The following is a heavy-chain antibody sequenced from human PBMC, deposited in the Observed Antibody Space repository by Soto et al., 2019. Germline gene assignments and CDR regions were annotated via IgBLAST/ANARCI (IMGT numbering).Heavy chain of an antibody. CDR3: AREVQVHTPAFVY. J-gene: IGHJ4*02. CDR2: ISPMFGAA. Sequence: QVQLVQSGAEMKKPGSSVKVSCQSSGGTFNTYAMNWVRQAPGQGPEWMGDISPMFGAANYAPKFQDRVTLDADRSKGKSYNPFGNFPSRDPALYFCAREVQVHTPAFVYWGQGTLVTVSS. V-gene: IGHV1-69*19. CDR1: GGTFNTYA. D-gene: IGHD3-10*01.